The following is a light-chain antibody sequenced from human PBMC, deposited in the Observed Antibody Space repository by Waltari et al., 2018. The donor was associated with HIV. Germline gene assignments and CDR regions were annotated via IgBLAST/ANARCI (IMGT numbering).Light chain of an antibody. Sequence: LTQSPGTLSSSPGDGISLSCRASQNIGVSTLNWYQQKHGQAPRLLIYETSKRASGVPDRFSGSGSLRDFTLTISRLEPADFAMYYCQHSDVSVYTFGQGTKVEI. CDR1: QNIGVST. CDR2: ETS. J-gene: IGKJ2*01. CDR3: QHSDVSVYT. V-gene: IGKV3-20*01.